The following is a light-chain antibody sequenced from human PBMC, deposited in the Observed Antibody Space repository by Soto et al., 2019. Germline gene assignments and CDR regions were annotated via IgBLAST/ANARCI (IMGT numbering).Light chain of an antibody. CDR3: QQYNSYPWR. Sequence: DIQMTQSPSPLSASVGDRVTITCRASQSISSWLAWYQQKPGKAPNLLIYKASSLESGVPSRFSGSGSGTEFTLTISSLQPDDFATYYCQQYNSYPWRFGQGTKVEIK. J-gene: IGKJ1*01. V-gene: IGKV1-5*03. CDR1: QSISSW. CDR2: KAS.